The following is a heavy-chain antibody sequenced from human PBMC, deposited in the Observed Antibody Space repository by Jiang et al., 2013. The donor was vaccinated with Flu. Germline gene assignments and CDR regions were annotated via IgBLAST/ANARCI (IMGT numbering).Heavy chain of an antibody. CDR2: IYQSGST. CDR1: GFSISIGYY. Sequence: LLKPSETLSLTCAVSGFSISIGYYWGWIRQPPGKGLEWIGSIYQSGSTYYNPSLKSRVTISVDTSKNQFSLKLSSVTAADTAVYYCARQIHYYESGDFRGDRIDYWGQGTLVTVSS. D-gene: IGHD3-22*01. CDR3: ARQIHYYESGDFRGDRIDY. J-gene: IGHJ4*02. V-gene: IGHV4-38-2*01.